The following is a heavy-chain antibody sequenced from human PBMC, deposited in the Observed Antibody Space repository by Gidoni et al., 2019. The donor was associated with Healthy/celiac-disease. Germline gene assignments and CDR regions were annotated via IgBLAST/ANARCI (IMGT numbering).Heavy chain of an antibody. V-gene: IGHV3-21*01. J-gene: IGHJ4*02. CDR3: ASSIAVAGFDY. CDR2: ISSSSSYI. CDR1: GFTFSSYS. D-gene: IGHD6-19*01. Sequence: EVQLVESGGGLVTPGGSLRLSCAASGFTFSSYSMNWVRQAPGKGLEWVSSISSSSSYIYYADSVKGRFTISRDNAKNSLYLQMNSLRAEDTAVYYCASSIAVAGFDYWGQGNLVTVSS.